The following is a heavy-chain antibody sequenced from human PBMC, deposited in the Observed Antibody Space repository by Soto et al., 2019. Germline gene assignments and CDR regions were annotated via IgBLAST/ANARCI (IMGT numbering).Heavy chain of an antibody. CDR1: GGSFSGYD. V-gene: IGHV4-34*01. CDR3: AGRIMYSSSSAWDY. D-gene: IGHD6-6*01. Sequence: SETLSLTCAVYGGSFSGYDWSWIRQPPGKGLEWIGEINHSGSTNYNPSLKSRVTMSVDTSKNQFSLKLSSVTAADTAVYYCAGRIMYSSSSAWDYWGQGTLVTVSS. CDR2: INHSGST. J-gene: IGHJ4*02.